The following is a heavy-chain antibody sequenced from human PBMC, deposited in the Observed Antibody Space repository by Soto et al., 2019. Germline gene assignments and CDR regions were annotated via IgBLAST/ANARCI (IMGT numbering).Heavy chain of an antibody. D-gene: IGHD6-19*01. Sequence: SETRPLTYTVSAGSISSYYWSWFRQPPGKGLEWIGYIYYSGSTNYNPSLKSRVTISVDTSKNQFSLKLSSVTAADTAVYYCARHVRYSSGWYLPHYYYGMDVWGQGTTVT. CDR3: ARHVRYSSGWYLPHYYYGMDV. V-gene: IGHV4-59*08. CDR1: AGSISSYY. J-gene: IGHJ6*02. CDR2: IYYSGST.